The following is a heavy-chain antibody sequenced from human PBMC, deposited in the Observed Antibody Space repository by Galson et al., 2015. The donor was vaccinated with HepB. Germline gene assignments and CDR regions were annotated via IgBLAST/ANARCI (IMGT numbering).Heavy chain of an antibody. CDR1: GYTFSTYG. D-gene: IGHD3-22*01. CDR2: INTNTGNP. V-gene: IGHV7-4-1*02. CDR3: ARAEGSGYYYVGY. J-gene: IGHJ4*02. Sequence: SVKVSCKASGYTFSTYGMNWVRQAPGQGLEWMGWINTNTGNPMYAQGSTGRFVFSLDTSVSTAYLQISSLKAEDTAVYYCARAEGSGYYYVGYWGQGTLVTVSS.